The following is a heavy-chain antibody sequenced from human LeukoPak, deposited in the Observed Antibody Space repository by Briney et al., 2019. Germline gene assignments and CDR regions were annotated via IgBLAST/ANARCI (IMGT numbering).Heavy chain of an antibody. D-gene: IGHD4-23*01. J-gene: IGHJ6*03. Sequence: SVKVSCKASGGTFSSYAISWVRQAPGQGLEWMGRIIPIFGTANYAQKFQGRVTITADESTSTAYMELSSLRSEDTAVYYCARASAYGGNPDYYYYYYMDVWGKGTTVTVSS. CDR2: IIPIFGTA. V-gene: IGHV1-69*15. CDR1: GGTFSSYA. CDR3: ARASAYGGNPDYYYYYYMDV.